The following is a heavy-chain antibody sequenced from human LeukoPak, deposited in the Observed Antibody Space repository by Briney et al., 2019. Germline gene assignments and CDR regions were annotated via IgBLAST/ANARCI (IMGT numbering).Heavy chain of an antibody. J-gene: IGHJ4*02. D-gene: IGHD2-2*01. V-gene: IGHV1-2*02. CDR3: ARDGEVSWAAANIGPFDY. CDR1: GYTFNANY. CDR2: INPNSGGT. Sequence: GASVKVSCKASGYTFNANYIHWVRQAPGQGLEWMGWINPNSGGTNYAQKFQGRVTMTRDTSISTAYMELSRLRSDDTAVYYCARDGEVSWAAANIGPFDYWGQGILVTVSS.